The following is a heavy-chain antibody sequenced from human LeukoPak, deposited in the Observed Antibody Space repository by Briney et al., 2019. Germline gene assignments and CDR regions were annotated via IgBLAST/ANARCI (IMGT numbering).Heavy chain of an antibody. D-gene: IGHD6-19*01. J-gene: IGHJ4*02. CDR3: ARRRQGGSGWTFDY. CDR2: ISYTGNT. V-gene: IGHV4-39*01. Sequence: PSETLSLTCTVSGGSISGSIYYWGWIRQPPGKGLEWIGSISYTGNTYYNPSLKSRVTISVDTSKNQFSLKLSSVTAADTAVYYCARRRQGGSGWTFDYWGQGTLVTVSS. CDR1: GGSISGSIYY.